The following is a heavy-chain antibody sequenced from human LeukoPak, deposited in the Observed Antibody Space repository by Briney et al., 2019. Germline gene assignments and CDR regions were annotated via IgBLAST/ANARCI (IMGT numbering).Heavy chain of an antibody. V-gene: IGHV4-31*03. CDR2: TYDSGST. J-gene: IGHJ4*02. CDR3: ARGGWRLDY. CDR1: GGSISSGGYY. D-gene: IGHD2-15*01. Sequence: PSQTLSLICTVSGGSISSGGYYWSWIRHPPGKGLEWIGYTYDSGSTYSNPFLKSRVTISVDTSKNQFSLKLSSVTAADTAVYYCARGGWRLDYWGQGTLVTVSS.